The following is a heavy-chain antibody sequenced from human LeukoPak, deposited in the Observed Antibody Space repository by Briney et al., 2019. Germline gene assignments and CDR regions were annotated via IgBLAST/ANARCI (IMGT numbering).Heavy chain of an antibody. V-gene: IGHV3-30*02. CDR2: IRNDGSNK. D-gene: IGHD6-19*01. CDR3: ASGRGVIKQWLYY. CDR1: GFTFRNYV. J-gene: IGHJ4*02. Sequence: GGSLRLSCAASGFTFRNYVMHWVRQAPGKGLEWVAFIRNDGSNKDYADSVKGRFTISRDNSKNTLFLQMNSLRSEDTAVYYCASGRGVIKQWLYYWGQGTLVTVSS.